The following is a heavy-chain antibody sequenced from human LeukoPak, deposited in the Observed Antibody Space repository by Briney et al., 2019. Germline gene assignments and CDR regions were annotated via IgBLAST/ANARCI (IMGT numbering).Heavy chain of an antibody. CDR1: GGSISSYY. J-gene: IGHJ4*02. CDR3: ARGGFFLDY. D-gene: IGHD3-10*01. Sequence: SETLSLTCTVSGGSISSYYRSWIRQPPGKGLEWIGYIYYSGSTNYNPSLKSRVTISVDTSKNQLSLKLSSVTAADTAVYYCARGGFFLDYWGQGTLVTVSS. CDR2: IYYSGST. V-gene: IGHV4-59*01.